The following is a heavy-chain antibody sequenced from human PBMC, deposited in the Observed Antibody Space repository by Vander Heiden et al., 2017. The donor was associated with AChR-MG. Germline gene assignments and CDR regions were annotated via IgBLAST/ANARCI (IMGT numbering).Heavy chain of an antibody. CDR3: ARGPLENYYDSSGSDKAFDI. D-gene: IGHD3-22*01. CDR1: GGPISSSSYY. V-gene: IGHV4-39*01. Sequence: QLQLQESGPGLVKPSETLSLTCTVSGGPISSSSYYWGWIRQPPGKGLEWIGSIDYSGSTYYNPSLKSRVTISVDTSKNQFSLKLSSVTAADTAVYYCARGPLENYYDSSGSDKAFDIWSQGTMVTVSS. CDR2: IDYSGST. J-gene: IGHJ3*02.